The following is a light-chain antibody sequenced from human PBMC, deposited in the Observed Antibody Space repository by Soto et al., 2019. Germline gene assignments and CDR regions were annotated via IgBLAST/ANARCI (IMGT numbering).Light chain of an antibody. CDR1: QSISSY. CDR3: QQRYSTPFT. V-gene: IGKV1-39*01. Sequence: DIPMTQSPSSLSASVGDRVTITCRARQSISSYLNWYQQKPGKAPKLLIYAASSLQSGVPSRFSGRGSGTDVTRTISSLQPEDFGNYYCQQRYSTPFTFGPGKKVDI. CDR2: AAS. J-gene: IGKJ3*01.